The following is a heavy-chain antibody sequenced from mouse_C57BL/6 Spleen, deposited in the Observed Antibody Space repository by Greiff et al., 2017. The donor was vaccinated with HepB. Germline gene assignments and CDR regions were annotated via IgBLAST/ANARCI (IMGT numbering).Heavy chain of an antibody. CDR1: GYTFTSYW. D-gene: IGHD2-4*01. J-gene: IGHJ3*01. V-gene: IGHV1-7*01. CDR2: INPSSGYT. Sequence: VQLQQSGAELAKPGASVKLSCKASGYTFTSYWMHWVKQRPGQGLEWIGYINPSSGYTKYNQKFKDKATLTADKSSSTAYMQLSSLTYEDSAVYYCARNDYDVEAWFAYWGQGTLVTVSA. CDR3: ARNDYDVEAWFAY.